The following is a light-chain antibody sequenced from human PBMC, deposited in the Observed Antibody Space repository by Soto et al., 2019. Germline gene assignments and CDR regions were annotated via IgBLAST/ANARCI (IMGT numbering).Light chain of an antibody. CDR3: SSYVGTNSYV. J-gene: IGLJ1*01. V-gene: IGLV2-8*01. CDR2: EVY. CDR1: SSDVGGYNY. Sequence: SLLTQAPSASGSPGQSFTISCTGTSSDVGGYNYVSWYQHHPGKAPKLIIYEVYKRPSGVPDRFSGSKSGNTAALTVSGLQAEDEADYYCSSYVGTNSYVFGTGTKVTVL.